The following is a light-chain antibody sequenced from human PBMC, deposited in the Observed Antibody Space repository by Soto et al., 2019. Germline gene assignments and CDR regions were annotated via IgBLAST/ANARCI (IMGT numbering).Light chain of an antibody. CDR1: QSVSSSY. CDR3: QQYGSSRT. CDR2: GAS. V-gene: IGKV3-20*01. Sequence: EIGLTQSPGTLSLSPGERATLSCRASQSVSSSYLAWYQQKPGQAPRLLIYGASSRATGIPDRFSGSGSGTDFTLTISRLEPEDFAMYYCQQYGSSRTFGQGTKVEIK. J-gene: IGKJ1*01.